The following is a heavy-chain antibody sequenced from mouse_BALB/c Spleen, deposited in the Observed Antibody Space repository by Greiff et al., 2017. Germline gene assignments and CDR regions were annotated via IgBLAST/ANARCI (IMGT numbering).Heavy chain of an antibody. V-gene: IGHV3-2*02. J-gene: IGHJ2*01. CDR2: ISYSGST. Sequence: EVHLVESGPGLVKPSQSLSLTCTVTGYSITSDYAWNWIRQFPGNKLEWMGYISYSGSTSYNPSLKSRISITRDTSKNQFFLQLNSVTTEDTATYYCARELGTYYFDYWGQGTTLTVSS. CDR1: GYSITSDYA. D-gene: IGHD3-1*01. CDR3: ARELGTYYFDY.